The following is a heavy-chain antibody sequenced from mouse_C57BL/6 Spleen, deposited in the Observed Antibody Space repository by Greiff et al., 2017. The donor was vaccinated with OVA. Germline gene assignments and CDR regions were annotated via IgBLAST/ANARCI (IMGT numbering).Heavy chain of an antibody. V-gene: IGHV1-72*01. CDR3: ARAGTTVVVFDY. CDR2: IDPNSGGT. J-gene: IGHJ2*01. CDR1: GYTFTSYW. D-gene: IGHD1-1*01. Sequence: QVQLKQPGAELVKPGASVKLSCKASGYTFTSYWMHWVQQRPGRGLEWIGRIDPNSGGTKYNEKFKSKATLTVDKPASTAYMQLSSLTSEDAAVYYCARAGTTVVVFDYWGQGTTLTVSS.